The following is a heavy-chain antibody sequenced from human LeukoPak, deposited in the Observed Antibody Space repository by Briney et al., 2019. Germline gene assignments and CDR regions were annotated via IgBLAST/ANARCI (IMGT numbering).Heavy chain of an antibody. CDR3: ARLKDDYIIDS. D-gene: IGHD5-24*01. CDR2: IYPGDSDT. CDR1: GYTFTSYW. Sequence: GESLKISCKGSGYTFTSYWIGWVRQMPGKGLEWMGIIYPGDSDTRYSPSFQGQVTISADKSISTAYLQWSSLKASDTSMHYCARLKDDYIIDSWGQGTLVTVSS. J-gene: IGHJ5*01. V-gene: IGHV5-51*01.